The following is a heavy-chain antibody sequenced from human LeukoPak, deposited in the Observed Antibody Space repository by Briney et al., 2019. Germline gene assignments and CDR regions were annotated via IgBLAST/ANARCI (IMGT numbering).Heavy chain of an antibody. CDR3: ARSRGDIVVVPAAILY. J-gene: IGHJ4*02. D-gene: IGHD2-2*02. CDR2: INHSGST. CDR1: GGSFSGYY. V-gene: IGHV4-34*01. Sequence: SETLSLTCAVYGGSFSGYYWSWIRQPPGKGLEWIGEINHSGSTNYNPSLKSQVTISVDTSKNQFSLKLSSVTAADTAVYYCARSRGDIVVVPAAILYWGQGTLVTVSS.